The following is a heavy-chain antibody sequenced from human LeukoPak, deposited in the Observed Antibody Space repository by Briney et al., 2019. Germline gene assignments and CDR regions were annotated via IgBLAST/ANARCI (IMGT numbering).Heavy chain of an antibody. V-gene: IGHV4-39*01. CDR2: IYSSGGF. J-gene: IGHJ4*02. CDR3: ARHLQPLTMTTGFDY. Sequence: PSETLSLTCNVSGASISTSSHYWGCLRQSPGKGLEWVGDIYSSGGFSYNPSLRSRATISVDTSKNEFSLRLSSVTAADTAVYYCARHLQPLTMTTGFDYWGLGALVTVSS. CDR1: GASISTSSHY. D-gene: IGHD5-18*01.